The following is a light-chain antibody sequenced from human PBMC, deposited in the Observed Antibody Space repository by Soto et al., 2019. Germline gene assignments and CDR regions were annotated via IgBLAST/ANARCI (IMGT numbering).Light chain of an antibody. J-gene: IGKJ1*01. CDR1: QSISSW. CDR3: QQYNSYWT. V-gene: IGKV1-5*01. CDR2: DAS. Sequence: DIRMTQSTSTLSASVGDRVTITCRASQSISSWLAWYQQEPGKAPKLLIYDASSLESGVPSRFSGSGSGTEFTLTISSLQPDDFATYYCQQYNSYWTFGQGTKVDNK.